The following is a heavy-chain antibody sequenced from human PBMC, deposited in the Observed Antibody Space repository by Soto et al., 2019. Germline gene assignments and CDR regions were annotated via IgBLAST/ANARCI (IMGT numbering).Heavy chain of an antibody. J-gene: IGHJ3*02. Sequence: HPGGSLRLSCAASGFPVSSNYMSWVRQAPGKGLEWVSVIYSGGSTYYADSVKGRFTISRDNSKNTLYLQMNSLRAEDTAVYYCARDRRVHAFDIWGQGAMVTVSS. CDR1: GFPVSSNY. V-gene: IGHV3-66*01. CDR3: ARDRRVHAFDI. CDR2: IYSGGST.